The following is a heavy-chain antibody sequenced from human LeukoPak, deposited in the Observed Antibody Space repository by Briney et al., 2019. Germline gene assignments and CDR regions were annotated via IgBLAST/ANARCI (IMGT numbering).Heavy chain of an antibody. CDR1: GTSISTHY. D-gene: IGHD6-19*01. V-gene: IGHV4-59*11. CDR3: AREGYASGWNDY. J-gene: IGHJ4*02. Sequence: PSETLSLTCTVSGTSISTHYWSWIRQPPGEGLEWIGYIYYSGTTNYNPSLKSRVTISVDPSKNQFSLKLRSVTAADTAVYYCAREGYASGWNDYWGQGTLVTVSS. CDR2: IYYSGTT.